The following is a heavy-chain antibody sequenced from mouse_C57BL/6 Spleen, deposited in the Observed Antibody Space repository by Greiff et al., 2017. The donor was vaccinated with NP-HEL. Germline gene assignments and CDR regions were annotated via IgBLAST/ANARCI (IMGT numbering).Heavy chain of an antibody. J-gene: IGHJ4*01. D-gene: IGHD2-5*01. CDR2: ISNGGGST. V-gene: IGHV5-12*01. CDR1: GFTFSDYY. Sequence: EVQRVESGGGLVQPGGSLKLSCAASGFTFSDYYMYWVRQTPEKRLEWVAYISNGGGSTYYLDTVKGRFTISRDNAKNTLYLQMSRLKSEDTAMYYCARGSYYSNYVGAMDYWGQGTSVTVSS. CDR3: ARGSYYSNYVGAMDY.